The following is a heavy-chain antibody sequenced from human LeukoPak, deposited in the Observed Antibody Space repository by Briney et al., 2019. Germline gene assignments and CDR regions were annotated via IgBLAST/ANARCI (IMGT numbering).Heavy chain of an antibody. J-gene: IGHJ3*02. Sequence: PGRSLRLSYAASGFTFDDYAMHWVRQAPGKGLEWVSGINWSSGNMGYADSVRGRFTISRDNAKNSLYLQMNSLRPEDTAFYYCAKASRLYSGSLDVAFDIWGQGTMVTVSS. CDR1: GFTFDDYA. D-gene: IGHD1-26*01. V-gene: IGHV3-9*01. CDR2: INWSSGNM. CDR3: AKASRLYSGSLDVAFDI.